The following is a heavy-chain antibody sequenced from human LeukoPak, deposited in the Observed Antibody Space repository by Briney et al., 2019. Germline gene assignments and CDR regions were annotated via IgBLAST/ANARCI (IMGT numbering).Heavy chain of an antibody. V-gene: IGHV1-69*13. D-gene: IGHD3-10*01. CDR1: GGTFSSYA. CDR3: ARDRGMMRESDY. CDR2: IIPIFGTA. J-gene: IGHJ4*02. Sequence: ASVKVSCKASGGTFSSYAISWVRQAPGQGLEWMGGIIPIFGTANYAQKFQGRVTITADESTSTAYMELSSLRSEDTAVYYCARDRGMMRESDYWGQGTLVTVSS.